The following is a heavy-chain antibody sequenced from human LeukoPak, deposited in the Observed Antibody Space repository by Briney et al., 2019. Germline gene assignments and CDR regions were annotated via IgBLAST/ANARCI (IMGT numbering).Heavy chain of an antibody. CDR1: GFTFSDYY. D-gene: IGHD3-10*01. CDR2: ISSSSSYT. V-gene: IGHV3-11*05. CDR3: ARVPRITMVRGVIMAYYFDY. Sequence: PGASLRLSCAASGFTFSDYYMSWIRQAPGKGLEWDSYISSSSSYTNYADSVKGRFTISRDNAKNSLYLQMHSLRAEDTAVYYCARVPRITMVRGVIMAYYFDYWGQGTLVTVSS. J-gene: IGHJ4*02.